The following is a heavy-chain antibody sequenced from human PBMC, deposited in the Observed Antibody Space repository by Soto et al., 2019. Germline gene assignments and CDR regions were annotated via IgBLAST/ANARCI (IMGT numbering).Heavy chain of an antibody. Sequence: PGGSLRLSCAASGFTFSSYAMHWVRQAPGKGLEWVAVISYDGSNKYYADSVKGRFTISRDNSKNTLYLQMNSLRAEDTAVYYCARGMPPYYYYGMDVWGQGTTVTVSS. J-gene: IGHJ6*02. CDR3: ARGMPPYYYYGMDV. D-gene: IGHD2-2*01. V-gene: IGHV3-30-3*01. CDR1: GFTFSSYA. CDR2: ISYDGSNK.